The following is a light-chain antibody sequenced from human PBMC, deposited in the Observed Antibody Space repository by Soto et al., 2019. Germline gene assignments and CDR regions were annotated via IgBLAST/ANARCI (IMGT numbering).Light chain of an antibody. V-gene: IGKV3-15*01. CDR3: QQYNNWPRT. Sequence: ELVMTQSPATLSVSPGDSVTLSCRASQSVSINLAWYQQKPCQVPRLRIYGASTRATCIPARLSGSGSGTKFTLTTSGLQSEDLAVYYCQQYNNWPRTFGGGTKVELK. CDR2: GAS. CDR1: QSVSIN. J-gene: IGKJ4*01.